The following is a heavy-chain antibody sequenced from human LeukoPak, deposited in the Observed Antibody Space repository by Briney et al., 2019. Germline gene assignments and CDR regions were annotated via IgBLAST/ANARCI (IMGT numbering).Heavy chain of an antibody. J-gene: IGHJ4*02. D-gene: IGHD5-18*01. CDR1: GFTFSSYN. CDR2: ITSSSSFI. V-gene: IGHV3-21*01. CDR3: ASEGAYSHGSLVDY. Sequence: PGGSLRLSCAASGFTFSSYNMNWVRQAPGKGLEWVSSITSSSSFIYYADSVKGRFTISRDNAKNSLYLQMNSLRAEDTAVYYCASEGAYSHGSLVDYWGQGTLLTVSS.